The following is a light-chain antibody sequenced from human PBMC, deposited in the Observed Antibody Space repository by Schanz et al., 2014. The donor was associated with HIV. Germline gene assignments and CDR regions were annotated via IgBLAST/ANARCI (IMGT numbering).Light chain of an antibody. V-gene: IGLV2-23*02. J-gene: IGLJ2*01. CDR2: DFS. CDR3: CSFAGSNSLL. Sequence: QSVLTQPASVSGSPGQSITISCTGTSSDVGDVNFVSWYQQHPGKAPKLMIYDFSDRPSGVSNRFSGSKSGNTASLTISGLQAEDEADYFCCSFAGSNSLLFGGGTKLTVL. CDR1: SSDVGDVNF.